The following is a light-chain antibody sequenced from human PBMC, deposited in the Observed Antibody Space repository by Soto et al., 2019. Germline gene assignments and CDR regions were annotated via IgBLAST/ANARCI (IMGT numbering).Light chain of an antibody. CDR1: SSEVGGYNF. V-gene: IGLV2-14*01. J-gene: IGLJ1*01. Sequence: QSVLTQPASVSGSPGQSITISCTGTSSEVGGYNFVSWYQQHSGKAPYFIIFYVSYRPLVVSYFFSCSKSCNTASLTISWFQAEDEADYYCCSYTTSNTRQIVFGTGTKVTVL. CDR2: YVS. CDR3: CSYTTSNTRQIV.